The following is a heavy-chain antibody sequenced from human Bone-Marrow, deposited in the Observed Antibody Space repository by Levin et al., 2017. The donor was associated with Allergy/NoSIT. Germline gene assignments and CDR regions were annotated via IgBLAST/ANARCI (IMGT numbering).Heavy chain of an antibody. Sequence: GGSLRLSCSASGFTFSNYGMFWVRQAPGKGLEYVAAINSNGGTTAYADSVKGRFTMSRDNSASTLFLQMTSLRLEDSGVYYCVKVARYRRPYDAFDVWGQGAQVAVSS. J-gene: IGHJ3*01. V-gene: IGHV3-64D*06. D-gene: IGHD3-16*02. CDR3: VKVARYRRPYDAFDV. CDR2: INSNGGTT. CDR1: GFTFSNYG.